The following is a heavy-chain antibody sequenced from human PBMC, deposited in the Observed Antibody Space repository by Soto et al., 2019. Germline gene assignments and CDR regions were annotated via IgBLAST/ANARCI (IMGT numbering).Heavy chain of an antibody. CDR1: GYTFTSYG. Sequence: ASVKVSCKGSGYTFTSYGISWGRQAPGQGLEWMGWISGYNGNTKYAQKLQGRVTVTTDTSTSTAYMELRSLISDDTAVYYCARTTAYETSGYYYHTYWGQGTQVTVSS. V-gene: IGHV1-18*01. D-gene: IGHD3-22*01. CDR2: ISGYNGNT. CDR3: ARTTAYETSGYYYHTY. J-gene: IGHJ4*02.